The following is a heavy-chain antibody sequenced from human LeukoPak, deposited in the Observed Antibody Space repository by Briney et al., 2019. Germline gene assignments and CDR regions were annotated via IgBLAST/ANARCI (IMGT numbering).Heavy chain of an antibody. CDR3: ATGVPGAYRIIY. Sequence: GGSLRLSCAASGFTFSSYSMNWVRQAPGKGLEYVSAITGDGGYTYYANSVKGRFTISRDNSKKTLYLQMNSLRVEDTAVYYCATGVPGAYRIIYWGQGTLVTVSS. V-gene: IGHV3-64*01. CDR2: ITGDGGYT. CDR1: GFTFSSYS. D-gene: IGHD2-21*01. J-gene: IGHJ4*02.